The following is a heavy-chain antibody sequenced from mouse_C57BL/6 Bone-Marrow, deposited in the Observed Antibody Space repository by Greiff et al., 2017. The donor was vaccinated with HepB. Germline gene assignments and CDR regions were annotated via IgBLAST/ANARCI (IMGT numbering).Heavy chain of an antibody. CDR2: INPYNGGT. V-gene: IGHV1-19*01. Sequence: EVHLVESGPVLVKPGASVKMSCKASGYTFTDYYMNWVKQSHGKSLEWIGVINPYNGGTSYNQKFKGKATLTVDKSSSTAYMELNSLTSEDSAVYYCARRRYYSYAMDYWGQGTSVTVSS. J-gene: IGHJ4*01. CDR1: GYTFTDYY. D-gene: IGHD2-12*01. CDR3: ARRRYYSYAMDY.